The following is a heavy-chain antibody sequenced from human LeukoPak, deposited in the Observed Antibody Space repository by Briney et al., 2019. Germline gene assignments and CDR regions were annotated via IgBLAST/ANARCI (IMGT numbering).Heavy chain of an antibody. J-gene: IGHJ4*02. D-gene: IGHD3-10*01. CDR3: ARQRGVDY. Sequence: SETLTLTCSVSGDSIRRSSYYWGWIRQPPGKGLEWIGSIFYSGSTYYNPSLKSRITISVDTSKNQFSLNLTAVTAADTAIYYCARQRGVDYWGQGTLVTVSS. CDR1: GDSIRRSSYY. V-gene: IGHV4-39*01. CDR2: IFYSGST.